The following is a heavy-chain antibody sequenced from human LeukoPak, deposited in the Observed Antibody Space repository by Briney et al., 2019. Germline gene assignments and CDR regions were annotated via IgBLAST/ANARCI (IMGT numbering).Heavy chain of an antibody. Sequence: PSETLSLTCTVSGGSISNYYWSWIRQPPGKGLEWIGYIYYIGSTNYNPSLKSRVTISVDTSKNQFSLKLSSVTAADTAVYYCAVGADCSGGSCYKFDPWGQGTLVTVSS. CDR1: GGSISNYY. V-gene: IGHV4-59*08. D-gene: IGHD2-15*01. J-gene: IGHJ5*02. CDR3: AVGADCSGGSCYKFDP. CDR2: IYYIGST.